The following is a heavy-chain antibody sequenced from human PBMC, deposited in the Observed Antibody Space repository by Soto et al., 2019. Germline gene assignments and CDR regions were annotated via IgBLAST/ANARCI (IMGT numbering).Heavy chain of an antibody. Sequence: SETLPLTCAVYGGSVNGYYWNWIRQPPGKGLEWIGRIYPSGSPNYNPSLKSRVTMSVDTSNNQFSLKLKLTSVTAADAAVYFGSRDDFWGRRLQDYCGRRILVTVAS. J-gene: IGHJ4*02. D-gene: IGHD3-3*01. CDR3: SRDDFWGRRLQDY. V-gene: IGHV4-59*10. CDR1: GGSVNGYY. CDR2: IYPSGSP.